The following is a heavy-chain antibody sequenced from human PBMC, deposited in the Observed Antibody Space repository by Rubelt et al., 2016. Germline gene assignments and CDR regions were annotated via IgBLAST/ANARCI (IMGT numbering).Heavy chain of an antibody. CDR3: AKSEGYYDSSAYRGY. CDR1: GFTFSSYA. Sequence: EVQLVESGGGLVQPGGSLRLSCAASGFTFSSYAMDWVRQAPGKGLEWVSGITGSGTSTYYADSVKGRFTISRDNSKNTLFLQMNSLSAEDTAVYYCAKSEGYYDSSAYRGYWGQGALVTVSS. J-gene: IGHJ4*02. V-gene: IGHV3-23*04. D-gene: IGHD3-22*01. CDR2: ITGSGTST.